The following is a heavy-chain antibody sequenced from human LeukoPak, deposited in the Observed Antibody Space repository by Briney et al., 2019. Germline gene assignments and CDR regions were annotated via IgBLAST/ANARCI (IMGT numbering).Heavy chain of an antibody. D-gene: IGHD2-2*01. Sequence: SETLSLTCAVSGYSISSGYYWGWIRQPPGKGLEWIGSIYHSGSTYYNPSLKSRVTISVDTSKNQFSLKLSSVTAADTAVYYCARVGDPEGDIVVVPATFDYWGQGTLVTVSS. CDR2: IYHSGST. CDR3: ARVGDPEGDIVVVPATFDY. CDR1: GYSISSGYY. V-gene: IGHV4-38-2*01. J-gene: IGHJ4*02.